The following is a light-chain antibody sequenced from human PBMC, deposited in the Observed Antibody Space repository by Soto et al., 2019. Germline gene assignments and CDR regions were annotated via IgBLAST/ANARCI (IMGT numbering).Light chain of an antibody. V-gene: IGKV3-15*01. J-gene: IGKJ1*01. CDR3: QQYFDWWT. CDR1: QSIDSN. Sequence: EIVMTQSPATLSVSPGETATLSCRASQSIDSNVAWYQQKPGQAPRLLMYGALTRATGIPARFSGSGFGTEFTLTITSLQSEDFAVYFCQQYFDWWTFGQGTKVDIK. CDR2: GAL.